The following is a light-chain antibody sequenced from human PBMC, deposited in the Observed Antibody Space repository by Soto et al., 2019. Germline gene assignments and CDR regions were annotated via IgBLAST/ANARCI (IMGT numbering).Light chain of an antibody. CDR3: QQYETYFRT. CDR1: QGISGW. Sequence: DIQMTQSPSTLSASVGDRVTITCRASQGISGWLAWYQQKPGKAPRLLIYKASSLESGVPSRFSGSGFVTEFTLTISSLQPDDSGTYYCQQYETYFRTFGQGTKLQIK. J-gene: IGKJ2*01. V-gene: IGKV1-5*03. CDR2: KAS.